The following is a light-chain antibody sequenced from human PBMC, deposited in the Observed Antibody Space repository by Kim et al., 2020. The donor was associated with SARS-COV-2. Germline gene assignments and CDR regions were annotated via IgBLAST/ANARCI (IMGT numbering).Light chain of an antibody. V-gene: IGKV4-1*01. CDR2: WAS. CDR3: QQYYSTPYT. J-gene: IGKJ2*01. Sequence: DIVMTQSPDSLAVSLGERATINCKSSQSILYSSNNKNYLAWYQQKPGQPPKLLIYWASTRESGVPDRFSGSGSGTAFTLTISSLQAEDVTVYFCQQYYSTPYTFGQGTKLEF. CDR1: QSILYSSNNKNY.